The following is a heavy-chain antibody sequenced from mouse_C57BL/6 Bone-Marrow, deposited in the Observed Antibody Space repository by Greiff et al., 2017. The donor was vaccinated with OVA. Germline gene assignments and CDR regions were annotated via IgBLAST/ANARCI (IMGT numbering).Heavy chain of an antibody. J-gene: IGHJ1*03. CDR2: ISSGSSTI. D-gene: IGHD1-1*01. V-gene: IGHV5-17*01. CDR1: GFTFSDYG. Sequence: DVKLVESGGGLVKPGGSLKLSCAASGFTFSDYGMHWVRQAPEKGLEWVAYISSGSSTIYYADTVKGRFTISRDNAKNTLFLQMTSLRSEDTAMYYCARSPFDYGSSRHWYFDVWGTGTTVTVSS. CDR3: ARSPFDYGSSRHWYFDV.